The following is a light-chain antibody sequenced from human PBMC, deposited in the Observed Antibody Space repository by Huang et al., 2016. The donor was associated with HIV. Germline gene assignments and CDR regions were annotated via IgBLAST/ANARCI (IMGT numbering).Light chain of an antibody. CDR2: GAS. CDR1: QSVSSK. J-gene: IGKJ2*01. CDR3: QQYNNWPFT. V-gene: IGKV3-15*01. Sequence: EIVMTQSPATLSVSPGESATLSCRASQSVSSKLAWYKQKPGQAPSLRIYGASTRATGIPARLSGSGSGTDFTLTISSLQSEDFAVYYCQQYNNWPFTFGQGTKVDIK.